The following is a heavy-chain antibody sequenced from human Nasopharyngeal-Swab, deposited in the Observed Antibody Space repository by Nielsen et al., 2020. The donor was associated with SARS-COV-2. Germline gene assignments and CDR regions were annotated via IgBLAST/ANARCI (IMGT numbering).Heavy chain of an antibody. Sequence: ASVKVSCKTSSTYVISCFRQAPVHGLEWVGRISPYNSKANYAQNIQGRVTMTTDTSTSTAHMELISLRSDDTAVYYCARDCSTSSCHLVWGQGTLVTVSS. V-gene: IGHV1-18*01. J-gene: IGHJ4*02. CDR3: ARDCSTSSCHLV. D-gene: IGHD2-2*01. CDR2: ISPYNSKA. CDR1: STYV.